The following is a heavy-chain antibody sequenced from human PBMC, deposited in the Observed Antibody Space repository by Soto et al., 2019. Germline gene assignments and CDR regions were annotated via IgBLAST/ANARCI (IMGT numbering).Heavy chain of an antibody. D-gene: IGHD6-19*01. CDR2: INAGNGNT. CDR1: GYTFTSYA. CDR3: ARVLAENYYYGMDV. V-gene: IGHV1-3*01. Sequence: ASVKVSCKASGYTFTSYATHWVRQAPGQRLEWMGWINAGNGNTKYSQKFQGRVTITRDTSASTAYMELSSLRSEDTAVYYCARVLAENYYYGMDVWGQGTTVTVSS. J-gene: IGHJ6*02.